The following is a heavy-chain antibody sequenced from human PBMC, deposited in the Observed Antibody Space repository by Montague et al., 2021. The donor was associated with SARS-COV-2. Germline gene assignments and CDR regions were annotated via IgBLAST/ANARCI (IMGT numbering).Heavy chain of an antibody. CDR3: AKGIYMRRGVSHGMDV. CDR2: ISSGGETT. J-gene: IGHJ6*02. V-gene: IGHV3-23*01. D-gene: IGHD3-10*01. CDR1: GFRFDSYA. Sequence: SLRLSCAASGFRFDSYAMSWVRQAPGKGLEWLSAISSGGETTDYADSXKGRFTLSRDNSTNTLYLQMNRLRGEDTAVYYCAKGIYMRRGVSHGMDVWGQGTTVTVSS.